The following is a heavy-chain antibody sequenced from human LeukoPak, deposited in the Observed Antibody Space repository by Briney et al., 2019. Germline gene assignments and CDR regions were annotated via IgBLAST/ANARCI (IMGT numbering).Heavy chain of an antibody. Sequence: GGSLRLSCAASGLPLSTFIIHWVRQAPGKGLEWVAAISNDGIGKFYADSVKGRFTISRDDSKNTLHLQIDSPRLEDTAVYRCAREFHSSGYVGTFDCWGPGTLVTVSS. V-gene: IGHV3-30*04. CDR3: AREFHSSGYVGTFDC. D-gene: IGHD3-22*01. J-gene: IGHJ4*02. CDR1: GLPLSTFI. CDR2: ISNDGIGK.